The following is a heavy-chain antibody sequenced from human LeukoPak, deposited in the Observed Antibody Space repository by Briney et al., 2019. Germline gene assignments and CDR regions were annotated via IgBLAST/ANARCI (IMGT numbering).Heavy chain of an antibody. CDR3: ARGEQQLLSNMFDY. D-gene: IGHD2-2*01. CDR2: IIPIFGTA. V-gene: IGHV1-69*01. Sequence: SVKVSCKASGGTFSSCAISWVRQAPGQGLEWMGGIIPIFGTANYAQKFQGRVTITADESTSTAYMELSSLRSEDTAVYYCARGEQQLLSNMFDYWGQGTLVTVSS. CDR1: GGTFSSCA. J-gene: IGHJ4*02.